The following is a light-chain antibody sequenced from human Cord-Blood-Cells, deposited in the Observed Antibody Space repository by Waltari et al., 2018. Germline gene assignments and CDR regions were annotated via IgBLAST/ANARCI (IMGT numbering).Light chain of an antibody. V-gene: IGLV2-23*03. Sequence: QSALTQPASVSGSPGQSITISCTGTRSDDGSYNLASWYQQHPGKAPKLMIYEGSKRPSGVSNRFSGSKSGNTASLTISGLQAEDEADYYCCSYAGSSTFDVVFGGGTKLTVL. CDR3: CSYAGSSTFDVV. CDR2: EGS. J-gene: IGLJ2*01. CDR1: RSDDGSYNL.